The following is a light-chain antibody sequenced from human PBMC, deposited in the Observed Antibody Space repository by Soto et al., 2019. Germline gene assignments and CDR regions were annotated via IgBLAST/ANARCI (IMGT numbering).Light chain of an antibody. J-gene: IGLJ1*01. CDR2: DVN. CDR3: CSFAGDPYV. V-gene: IGLV2-11*01. Sequence: VLTQPRSVSGSPGQSVAISCTGTSSDVGGYNYVSWYQQHPGKAPKLMIYDVNKRPSGVPDRFSGSKSGNTASLTISGLQAEDEADYYCCSFAGDPYVFGTGTKVTV. CDR1: SSDVGGYNY.